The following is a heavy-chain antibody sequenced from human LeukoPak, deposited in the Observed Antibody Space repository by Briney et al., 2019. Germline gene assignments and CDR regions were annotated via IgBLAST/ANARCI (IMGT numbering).Heavy chain of an antibody. CDR2: IYYSGST. J-gene: IGHJ2*01. CDR3: ARVTDDYVWGSYRPYWYFDL. CDR1: GGSISSSSYY. Sequence: PSETLSLTCTVSGGSISSSSYYWGWIRQPPGKGLEWIGSIYYSGSTNYNPSLKSRVTISVDTSKNQFSLKLSSVTAADTAVYYCARVTDDYVWGSYRPYWYFDLWGRGTLVTVSS. D-gene: IGHD3-16*02. V-gene: IGHV4-39*07.